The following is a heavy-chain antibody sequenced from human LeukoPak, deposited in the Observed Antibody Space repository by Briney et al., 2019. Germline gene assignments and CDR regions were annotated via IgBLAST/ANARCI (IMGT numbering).Heavy chain of an antibody. CDR3: ASSTIFGVVANWFDP. J-gene: IGHJ5*02. D-gene: IGHD3-3*01. CDR1: GGSFSGYY. Sequence: PSETLSLTCAVYGGSFSGYYWSWIRQPPGKGLEWIGEINHGGSTNYNPSLKSRVTISVDTSKNQFSLKLTSVTVADTAVYYCASSTIFGVVANWFDPWGQGTLVTVSS. V-gene: IGHV4-34*01. CDR2: INHGGST.